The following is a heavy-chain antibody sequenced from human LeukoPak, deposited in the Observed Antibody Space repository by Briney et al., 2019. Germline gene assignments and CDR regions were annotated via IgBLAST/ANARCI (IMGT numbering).Heavy chain of an antibody. J-gene: IGHJ4*02. CDR2: IYPGDSYT. Sequence: RGAXLKISCKGSGSRFTSYWIGGVRQMHGKGLEGMGIIYPGDSYTRYSPSFQGQVTISAGNSISTAYLQWSSLKASDTAMYYCARHITLSGSYYQPSDYWGQGTLVTVSS. CDR3: ARHITLSGSYYQPSDY. V-gene: IGHV5-51*01. D-gene: IGHD1-26*01. CDR1: GSRFTSYW.